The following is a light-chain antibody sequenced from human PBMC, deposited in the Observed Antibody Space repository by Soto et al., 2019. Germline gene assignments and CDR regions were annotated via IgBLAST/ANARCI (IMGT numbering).Light chain of an antibody. J-gene: IGKJ2*01. CDR3: QQYYSYPRT. CDR2: GAS. CDR1: QSVSSI. V-gene: IGKV3-15*01. Sequence: EVVMTQSPATLSVSPGERATLSCRASQSVSSILAWYQQKPGQAPRLLVYGASTRATGIPARFSGSGSGTEFTLTISSLQSEDFATYYCQQYYSYPRTFGQGTKLEIK.